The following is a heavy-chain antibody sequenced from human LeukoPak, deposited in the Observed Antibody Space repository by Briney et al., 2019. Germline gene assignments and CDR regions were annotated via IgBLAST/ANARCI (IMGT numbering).Heavy chain of an antibody. CDR2: ISSSSSYI. Sequence: PGGSLRLSCAASGFTFSSYSMNWVRQAPGKGLEWVSSISSSSSYIYYADSVKGRFTISRDNAKNSLYLQMNSLRAEDTAVYYCARDEGYCSSTSCLTPNDYWGQGTLVTVSS. CDR1: GFTFSSYS. V-gene: IGHV3-21*01. D-gene: IGHD2-2*01. CDR3: ARDEGYCSSTSCLTPNDY. J-gene: IGHJ4*02.